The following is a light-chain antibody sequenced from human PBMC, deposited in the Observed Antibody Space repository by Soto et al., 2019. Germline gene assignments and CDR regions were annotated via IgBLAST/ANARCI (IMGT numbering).Light chain of an antibody. J-gene: IGLJ1*01. V-gene: IGLV2-14*01. CDR3: SSYTGSSTPYV. CDR1: SSDVGGYNY. CDR2: DVS. Sequence: QSVLTQPASVSGSPGQSITFSCTGTSSDVGGYNYVSWYQQHPGKAPKLMIYDVSNRPSGVSNRFSGSKSGNMASLTISGLQAEDEADYYCSSYTGSSTPYVFGTGTKLTVL.